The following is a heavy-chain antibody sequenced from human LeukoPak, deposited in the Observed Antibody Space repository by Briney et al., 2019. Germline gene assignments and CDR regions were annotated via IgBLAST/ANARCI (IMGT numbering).Heavy chain of an antibody. Sequence: SVKVSCKASGGTFSSYAISWVRQAPGQGLEWMGGIIPIFGTANYAQKFQGRVTITADESTSTAYVEQSSLRSEDTAVYYCAGYPEGPVVPAAMGSDYYYYMDVWGKGTTVTVSS. CDR2: IIPIFGTA. D-gene: IGHD2-2*01. CDR1: GGTFSSYA. J-gene: IGHJ6*03. CDR3: AGYPEGPVVPAAMGSDYYYYMDV. V-gene: IGHV1-69*13.